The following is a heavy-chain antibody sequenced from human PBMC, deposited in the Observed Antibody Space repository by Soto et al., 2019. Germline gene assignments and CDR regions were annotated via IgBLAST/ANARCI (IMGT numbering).Heavy chain of an antibody. CDR3: ASSDGGSTIDY. CDR2: IYYSGST. J-gene: IGHJ4*02. Sequence: QLQLQESGPGLVKPSETLSLTCSVSGGSISSSSYYWGWIRQPPGKGLQWIGTIYYSGSTYYNPSLKSRVTLSVDTAKNQFSLKLSSVTAADTAVYYCASSDGGSTIDYWGQGALVTVSS. CDR1: GGSISSSSYY. V-gene: IGHV4-39*01.